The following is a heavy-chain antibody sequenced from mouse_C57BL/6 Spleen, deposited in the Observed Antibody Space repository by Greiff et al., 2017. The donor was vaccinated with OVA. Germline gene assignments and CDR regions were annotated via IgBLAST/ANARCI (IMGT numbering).Heavy chain of an antibody. CDR2: INTSNGGT. J-gene: IGHJ2*01. Sequence: QVQLQQPGTELVKPGASVKLSCKASGYTFTSYWMHWVKQRPGQGLEWIGIINTSNGGTNYNEKFKSMATLTVDKSSSTAYMQLSSLTAEDSAVYYCARVGLRRVLDYWGQGTTLTVSS. CDR3: ARVGLRRVLDY. D-gene: IGHD2-4*01. CDR1: GYTFTSYW. V-gene: IGHV1-53*01.